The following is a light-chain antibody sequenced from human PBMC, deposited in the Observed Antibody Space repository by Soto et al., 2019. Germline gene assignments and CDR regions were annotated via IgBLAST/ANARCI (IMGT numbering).Light chain of an antibody. J-gene: IGKJ1*01. CDR2: KAS. Sequence: QMTQSPSTLSASVGERGTITCRASQTIGAFLAWYQLKPGKAPNLLISKASNLQDGVPSRCSGSGTGTEFTLTITSLQPDDFATYYCQHYKSWAFGQGTKVEIK. CDR1: QTIGAF. CDR3: QHYKSWA. V-gene: IGKV1-5*03.